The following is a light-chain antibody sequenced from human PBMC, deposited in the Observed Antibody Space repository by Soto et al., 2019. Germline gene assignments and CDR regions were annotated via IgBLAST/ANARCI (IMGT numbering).Light chain of an antibody. J-gene: IGLJ2*01. Sequence: QSVLTQPPSVSGAPGQRVTISCTGSSSNIGAGYNVHWYQQLPGTAPKLLIYGNSNRPSGVPDRFSGSKSGTSASLAITGLQAEDAADCYCQSYDIRVRVVFGGGTELTVL. CDR1: SSNIGAGYN. CDR2: GNS. V-gene: IGLV1-40*01. CDR3: QSYDIRVRVV.